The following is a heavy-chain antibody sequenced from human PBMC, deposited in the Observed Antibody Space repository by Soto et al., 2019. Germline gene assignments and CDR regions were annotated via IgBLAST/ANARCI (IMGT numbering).Heavy chain of an antibody. J-gene: IGHJ4*02. CDR2: IYKSEST. Sequence: PSETLSLTCTVSGDSISSFCCNWVRQSPGKGLEWIGYIYKSESTKYNPSLQSRITISADTSKNQFSLRLTSVTAADTAIYYCVTGAGWLPDYWGQGTLVTVSS. V-gene: IGHV4-59*01. D-gene: IGHD5-12*01. CDR1: GDSISSFC. CDR3: VTGAGWLPDY.